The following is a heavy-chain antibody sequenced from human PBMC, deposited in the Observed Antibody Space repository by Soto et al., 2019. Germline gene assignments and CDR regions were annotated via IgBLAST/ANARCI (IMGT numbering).Heavy chain of an antibody. V-gene: IGHV4-39*01. J-gene: IGHJ4*02. D-gene: IGHD6-19*01. CDR1: GGSISSGGYY. CDR2: IYYSGIT. Sequence: SETLSLTCTVSGGSISSGGYYWSWIRQHPGKGLEWIGYIYYSGITYYNPSLKSRVTISVDTSKNQFSLKLSSVTAADTAVYYCARHDLPSSTWYSSGWYRGLDYWGQGTLVTVSS. CDR3: ARHDLPSSTWYSSGWYRGLDY.